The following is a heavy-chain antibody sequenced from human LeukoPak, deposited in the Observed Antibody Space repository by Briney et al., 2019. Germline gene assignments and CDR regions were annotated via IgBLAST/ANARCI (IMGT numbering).Heavy chain of an antibody. V-gene: IGHV4-61*02. Sequence: PSQTLSLTCTVSGGSISSGSYYWSWLRQPAGKGLEWIGRIYTSGSTNYNPSLKSRVTISVDTSKNQFSLKLSSVTAADTAVYYCARHSGYEWESFDYWGQGTLVTVSS. CDR1: GGSISSGSYY. J-gene: IGHJ4*02. CDR2: IYTSGST. CDR3: ARHSGYEWESFDY. D-gene: IGHD5-12*01.